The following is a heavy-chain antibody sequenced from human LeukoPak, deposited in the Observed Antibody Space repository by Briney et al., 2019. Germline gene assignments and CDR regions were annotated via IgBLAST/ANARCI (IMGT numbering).Heavy chain of an antibody. V-gene: IGHV4-61*02. D-gene: IGHD5-18*01. J-gene: IGHJ4*02. CDR2: IYTSGST. Sequence: PSQTLSLTCTVSGGSISSGSYYWSWIRQPAGKGLEWIGRIYTSGSTNYNPSLKSRVTISVDTSKNQFSLKLSSVTAADTAVYYCARHSEIGFPWIQLWNLNFDYWGQGTLVTVSS. CDR1: GGSISSGSYY. CDR3: ARHSEIGFPWIQLWNLNFDY.